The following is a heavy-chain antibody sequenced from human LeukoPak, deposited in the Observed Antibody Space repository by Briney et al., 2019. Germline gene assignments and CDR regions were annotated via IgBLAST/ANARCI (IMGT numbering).Heavy chain of an antibody. D-gene: IGHD6-19*01. CDR1: GFTFSSHA. J-gene: IGHJ4*02. V-gene: IGHV3-23*01. CDR2: ISGSGGST. CDR3: AKWGHSSGWYFASPFDY. Sequence: GGSLRLSCAASGFTFSSHAMSWVRQAPGKGLEWVSGISGSGGSTYYAESVKGRFTISRDNSKNTLYLQMNSLRADDTAVYYCAKWGHSSGWYFASPFDYWGQGTLVTVSS.